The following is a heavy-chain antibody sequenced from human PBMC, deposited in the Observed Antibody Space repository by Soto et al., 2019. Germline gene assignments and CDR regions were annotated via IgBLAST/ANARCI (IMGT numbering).Heavy chain of an antibody. Sequence: SETLSLTCSDSGGSMSSNYWSWIRQSPGNGLGWIGFVYYGGANYNPSFESRVTMSVDTPKKQFSLELSSVTAADTAVYYCVSYRGAFYFDHWGQGTLVTVSS. D-gene: IGHD4-4*01. J-gene: IGHJ4*02. CDR3: VSYRGAFYFDH. CDR1: GGSMSSNY. CDR2: VYYGGA. V-gene: IGHV4-59*01.